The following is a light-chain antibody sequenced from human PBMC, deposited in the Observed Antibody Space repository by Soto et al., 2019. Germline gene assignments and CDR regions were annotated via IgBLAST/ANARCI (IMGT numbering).Light chain of an antibody. CDR2: DIS. J-gene: IGKJ1*01. CDR1: ESVGSY. CDR3: QQRTKWPGT. Sequence: DIVLTQSPATLSLSPGERATLSCRASESVGSYLAWYQQKPGQAPRLLIYDISNRATGIPARFSGSGSGTDFTLTISSLEPEDFAVYYCQQRTKWPGTFGQGTKVEIK. V-gene: IGKV3-11*01.